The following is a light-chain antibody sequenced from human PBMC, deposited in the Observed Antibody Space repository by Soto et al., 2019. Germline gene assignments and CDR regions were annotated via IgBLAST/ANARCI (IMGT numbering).Light chain of an antibody. V-gene: IGKV3-11*01. CDR3: QQRSNWPHT. CDR1: QSVSSY. J-gene: IGKJ4*01. Sequence: EIVLTQSPATLAFSPGERSTLSCRASQSVSSYLAWYQQKPGQAPRLLIYDASNRATGIPARFSGSGSGTDFTLTISSLEPEDFAVYYCQQRSNWPHTFGGGTKVDIK. CDR2: DAS.